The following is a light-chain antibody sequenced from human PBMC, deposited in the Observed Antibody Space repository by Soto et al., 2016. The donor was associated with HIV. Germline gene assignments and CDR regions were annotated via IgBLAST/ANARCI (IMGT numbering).Light chain of an antibody. V-gene: IGLV3-21*02. CDR1: NIGRTG. Sequence: SYELTQPPSVSVAPGETARITCGGNNIGRTGVHWYQQRPGQAPILVVYDGRDRPSGIPGRFSGSNPGNTATLIITGVEAGDEAGYYCQVWDSRSDHWVFGGGTTLTVL. J-gene: IGLJ3*02. CDR3: QVWDSRSDHWV. CDR2: DGR.